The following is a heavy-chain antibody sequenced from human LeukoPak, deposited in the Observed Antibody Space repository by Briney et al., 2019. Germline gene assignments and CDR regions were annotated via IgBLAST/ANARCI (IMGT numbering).Heavy chain of an antibody. D-gene: IGHD3-10*01. CDR3: TKWFGDLSI. J-gene: IGHJ3*02. CDR2: ISSKANSYAT. Sequence: GGSLRLSCAASGFTFSGSAMHWVRQASGKGLEWVAGISSKANSYATAYASSVKGIFTISRDDSKNPAYLQMNGLNTEATPVGDSTKWFGDLSIWGQGTMVTVSS. V-gene: IGHV3-73*01. CDR1: GFTFSGSA.